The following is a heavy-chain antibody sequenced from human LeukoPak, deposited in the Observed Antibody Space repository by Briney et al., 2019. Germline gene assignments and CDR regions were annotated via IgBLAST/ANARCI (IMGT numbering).Heavy chain of an antibody. CDR2: IIPILGIA. Sequence: SVKVSCNASGGTFSSYAISWVRQAPGQGLEWMGRIIPILGIANYAQKFQGRVTITADKSTSTAYMELSSLRSEDTAVYYCARDDWFDPWGQGTLVTVSS. CDR1: GGTFSSYA. V-gene: IGHV1-69*04. CDR3: ARDDWFDP. J-gene: IGHJ5*02.